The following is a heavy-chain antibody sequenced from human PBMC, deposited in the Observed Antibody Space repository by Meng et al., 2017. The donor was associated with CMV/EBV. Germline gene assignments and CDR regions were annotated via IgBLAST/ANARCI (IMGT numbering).Heavy chain of an antibody. CDR2: IWHDGSNK. V-gene: IGHV3-33*06. Sequence: GESLKISCAASGFTFSSYDMHWVRQAPGRGLEWVALIWHDGSNKYYADSVKGRFTISRDNSRNTLYLQMNSLRVEDTAVYYCAKGGVTGYFFDYWGQGTLVTVS. CDR3: AKGGVTGYFFDY. CDR1: GFTFSSYD. J-gene: IGHJ4*02. D-gene: IGHD2-21*02.